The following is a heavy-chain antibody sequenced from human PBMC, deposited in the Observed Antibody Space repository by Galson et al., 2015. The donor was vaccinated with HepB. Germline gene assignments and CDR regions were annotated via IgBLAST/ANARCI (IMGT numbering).Heavy chain of an antibody. Sequence: SLRLSCAASGFTSSSYAMSWVRQAPGKGLEWVSYISSSGSTIYYAGSVKGRFTISRDNAKNSLYLQMNSLRAEDTAVYYCARWGGVAGTEWFDPWGQGTLVTVSS. J-gene: IGHJ5*02. D-gene: IGHD6-19*01. CDR3: ARWGGVAGTEWFDP. CDR2: ISSSGSTI. V-gene: IGHV3-11*01. CDR1: GFTSSSYA.